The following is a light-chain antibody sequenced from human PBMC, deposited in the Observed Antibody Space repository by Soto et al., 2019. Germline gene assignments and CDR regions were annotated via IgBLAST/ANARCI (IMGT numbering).Light chain of an antibody. CDR2: EVS. V-gene: IGLV2-14*01. CDR3: TSWDDSLNGVV. CDR1: NSDVGAFEY. Sequence: QSALTQPASVSGSPGQSITISCTGTNSDVGAFEYVSWYQQHPGKAPKILIYEVSNRPSGVSNRFSGSKSGNTASLTISGLQAEDEADYYCTSWDDSLNGVVFGGGTKVTVL. J-gene: IGLJ2*01.